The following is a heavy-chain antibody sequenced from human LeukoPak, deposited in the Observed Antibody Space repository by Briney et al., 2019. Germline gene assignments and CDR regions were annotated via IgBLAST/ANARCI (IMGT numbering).Heavy chain of an antibody. CDR1: GGSISSYY. D-gene: IGHD5-18*01. CDR3: ARDEKRGYSYGYIDY. V-gene: IGHV4-4*07. CDR2: IYTSGST. J-gene: IGHJ4*02. Sequence: SETLSLTCTVSGGSISSYYWSWIRQPAGKGLEWIGRIYTSGSTNYNPSLKSRVIMSVDTSKNQFSLKLSSVTAADTAVYYCARDEKRGYSYGYIDYWAREPWSPSPQ.